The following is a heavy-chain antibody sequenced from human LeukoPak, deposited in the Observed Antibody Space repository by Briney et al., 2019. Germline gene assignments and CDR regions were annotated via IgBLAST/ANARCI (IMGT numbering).Heavy chain of an antibody. CDR2: IYTSGST. D-gene: IGHD6-13*01. J-gene: IGHJ3*02. Sequence: SETLSLTCTVSGGSISSYYWSWIRQPAGKGLEWIGRIYTSGSTNYNPSLKSRVTMSVDTSKNQFSLKLSSVTAADTAAYYCAREDGSSSWYTPGAFDIWGQGTMVTVSS. V-gene: IGHV4-4*07. CDR3: AREDGSSSWYTPGAFDI. CDR1: GGSISSYY.